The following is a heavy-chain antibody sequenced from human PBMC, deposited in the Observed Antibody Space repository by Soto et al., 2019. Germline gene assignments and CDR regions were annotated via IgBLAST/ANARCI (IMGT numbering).Heavy chain of an antibody. CDR2: INHSGTT. J-gene: IGHJ6*02. Sequence: SETLSLTCAVYGGSLSGYYWSWIRQPPGKGLEWIGEINHSGTTNYNPSLKSRVTMSSDTSNNQLSLKLSSVTAADTAVYYCARDRPASIRGYDYYYGMDVWGQGTTVTV. CDR1: GGSLSGYY. V-gene: IGHV4-34*01. D-gene: IGHD2-2*02. CDR3: ARDRPASIRGYDYYYGMDV.